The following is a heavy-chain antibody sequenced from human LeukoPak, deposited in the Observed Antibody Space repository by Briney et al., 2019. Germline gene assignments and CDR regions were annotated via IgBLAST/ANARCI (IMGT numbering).Heavy chain of an antibody. V-gene: IGHV1-69*13. CDR3: ARDGSSGWYHAFDI. CDR2: IIPIFGTA. CDR1: GGTFSSYA. Sequence: SVKVSCKASGGTFSSYAISWVRQAPGQGLGWMGGIIPIFGTANYAQKFQGRVTITADESTSTAYMELSSLRSEDTAVYYCARDGSSGWYHAFDIWGQGTMVTVSS. J-gene: IGHJ3*02. D-gene: IGHD6-19*01.